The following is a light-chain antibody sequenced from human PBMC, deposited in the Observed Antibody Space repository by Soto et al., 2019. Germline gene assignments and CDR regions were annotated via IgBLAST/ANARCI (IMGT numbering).Light chain of an antibody. Sequence: EIMMTQSPGTLSVSPGERATLSCRASQSINSNYLAWYQLKPGQAPRLLIYGASIRATAIPDRFSGSVSGTDFTLTISRLDPEDFAVYSCQQYGTSPRTFGQGTKVEIK. V-gene: IGKV3-20*01. CDR1: QSINSNY. CDR2: GAS. CDR3: QQYGTSPRT. J-gene: IGKJ1*01.